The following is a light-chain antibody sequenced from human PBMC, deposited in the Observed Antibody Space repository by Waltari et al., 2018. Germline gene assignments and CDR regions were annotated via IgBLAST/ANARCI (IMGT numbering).Light chain of an antibody. CDR2: EGS. Sequence: QSALTQPASVSGSPGQSITISCTGTSSDVGSYNLGSSYQQHPGKAPKLMIYEGSKRPSGVSNRFSGSKSGNTASLTISGLQAEDEADYYCCSYAGSSTPYVVFGGGTKLTVL. V-gene: IGLV2-23*01. CDR3: CSYAGSSTPYVV. CDR1: SSDVGSYNL. J-gene: IGLJ2*01.